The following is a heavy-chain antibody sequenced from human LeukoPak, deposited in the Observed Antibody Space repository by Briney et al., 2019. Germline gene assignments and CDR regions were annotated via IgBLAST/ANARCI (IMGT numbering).Heavy chain of an antibody. V-gene: IGHV5-51*01. CDR3: ARGGDSSDYYYEY. J-gene: IGHJ4*02. CDR1: GYSFTSYW. Sequence: GESLQISCKGSGYSFTSYWIGWARQMPGKGLEWMGIIYPGGSDTRYSPSFQGQVTISADKSISTAYLQWSSLKASDTAMYYCARGGDSSDYYYEYWGQGALVTVSS. CDR2: IYPGGSDT. D-gene: IGHD3-22*01.